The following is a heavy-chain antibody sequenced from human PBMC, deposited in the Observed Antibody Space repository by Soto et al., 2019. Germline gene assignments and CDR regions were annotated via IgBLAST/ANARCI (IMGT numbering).Heavy chain of an antibody. CDR2: INHFGST. CDR3: ARGQSMTIFGVVTPEAFYI. Sequence: SVTMRVSWTVVWGNIIGFCWSWISKKTGKGLEWIGEINHFGSTNYNPSLKGRVSISVDTYRKQVSLKLTSVTAADTAVYYCARGQSMTIFGVVTPEAFYIWGQGTMVTVSS. CDR1: WGNIIGFC. D-gene: IGHD3-3*01. V-gene: IGHV4-34*01. J-gene: IGHJ3*02.